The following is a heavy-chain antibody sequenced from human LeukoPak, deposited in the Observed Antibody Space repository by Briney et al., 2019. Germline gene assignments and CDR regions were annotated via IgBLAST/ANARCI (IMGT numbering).Heavy chain of an antibody. CDR2: INHSGST. D-gene: IGHD6-19*01. J-gene: IGHJ3*02. CDR1: GGSFSGYY. V-gene: IGHV4-34*01. Sequence: SETLSLTCAVYGGSFSGYYWSWIRQPPGKGLEWIGEINHSGSTNYNPSLKSRVTISVDTSKSQFSLKLSSVTAADTAVYYCARLLYSSGSGPPGAFDIWGQGTMVTVSS. CDR3: ARLLYSSGSGPPGAFDI.